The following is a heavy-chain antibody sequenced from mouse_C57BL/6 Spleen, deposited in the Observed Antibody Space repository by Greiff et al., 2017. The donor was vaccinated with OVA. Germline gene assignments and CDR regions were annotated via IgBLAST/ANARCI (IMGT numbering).Heavy chain of an antibody. J-gene: IGHJ3*01. D-gene: IGHD2-3*01. V-gene: IGHV3-1*01. CDR3: ARSPDGYYAWFAY. CDR2: ISYSGST. CDR1: GYSITSGYD. Sequence: EVKLVESGPGMVKPSQSLSLTCTVTGYSITSGYDWHWIRHFPGNKLEWMGYISYSGSTNYNPSLKSRISITHDTSKNHFFLKVNSVTTEDTATYYCARSPDGYYAWFAYWGQGTLVTVSA.